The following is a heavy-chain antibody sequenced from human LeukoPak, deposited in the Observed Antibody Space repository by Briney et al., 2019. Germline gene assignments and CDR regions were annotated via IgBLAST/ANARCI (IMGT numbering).Heavy chain of an antibody. CDR2: ISYDGSNK. CDR1: GFTFSSYV. CDR3: ARVPYAYCGGDCYSQFLIDY. V-gene: IGHV3-30*01. J-gene: IGHJ4*02. D-gene: IGHD2-21*02. Sequence: PGGSLRLSCAASGFTFSSYVMHWVRQAPGKGLEWVAVISYDGSNKYYADSVKGRFTISRDNSKNTLYMQMNSLRGEDTAVYYCARVPYAYCGGDCYSQFLIDYWGQGTLVTVSS.